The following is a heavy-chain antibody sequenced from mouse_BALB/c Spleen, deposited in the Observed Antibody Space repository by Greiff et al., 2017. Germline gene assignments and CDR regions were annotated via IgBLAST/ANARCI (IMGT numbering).Heavy chain of an antibody. D-gene: IGHD1-1*01. CDR2: ISSGGGST. V-gene: IGHV5-12-1*01. CDR1: GFAFSSYD. CDR3: ARQDGSFYYAMDY. Sequence: EVQLVESGGGLVKPGGSLKLSCAASGFAFSSYDMSWVRQTPEKRLEWVAYISSGGGSTYYPDTVKGRFTISRDNAKNTLYLQMSSLKSEDTAMYYCARQDGSFYYAMDYWGQGTSVTVSS. J-gene: IGHJ4*01.